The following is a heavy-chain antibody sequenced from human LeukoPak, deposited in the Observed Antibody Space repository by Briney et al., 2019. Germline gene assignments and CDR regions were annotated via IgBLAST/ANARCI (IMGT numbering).Heavy chain of an antibody. CDR2: INHSGST. V-gene: IGHV4-34*01. CDR3: ARITIFGVVIHNWFDP. D-gene: IGHD3-3*01. Sequence: PSETLSLTCAVYGGSFSGYYWSWIRQPPGKGLEWIGEINHSGSTNYNPSLKSRVTISVDTSKNQFSLKLSSVTAADTAVYYCARITIFGVVIHNWFDPWGQGTLVTVSS. CDR1: GGSFSGYY. J-gene: IGHJ5*02.